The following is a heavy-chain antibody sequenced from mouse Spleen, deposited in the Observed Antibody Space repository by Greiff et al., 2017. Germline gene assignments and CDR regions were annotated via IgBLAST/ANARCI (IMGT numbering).Heavy chain of an antibody. CDR1: GYTFTSYW. D-gene: IGHD2-10*02. CDR3: ARGYGNYGYYAMDY. CDR2: IDPSDSET. V-gene: IGHV1-52*01. J-gene: IGHJ4*01. Sequence: QVQLQQPGAELVRPGSSVKLSCKASGYTFTSYWMHWVKQRPIQGLEWIGNIDPSDSETHYNQKFKDKATLTVDKSSSTAYMQLSSLTSEDSAVYYCARGYGNYGYYAMDYWGQGTSVTVSS.